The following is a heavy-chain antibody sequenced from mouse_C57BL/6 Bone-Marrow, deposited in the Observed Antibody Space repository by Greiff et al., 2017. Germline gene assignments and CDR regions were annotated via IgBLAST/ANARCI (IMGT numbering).Heavy chain of an antibody. J-gene: IGHJ2*01. CDR1: GYTFTSYW. V-gene: IGHV1-55*01. CDR3: AREIYYYGSSYFDY. CDR2: IYPGSGST. Sequence: QVQLKQPGAELVKPGASVKMSCKASGYTFTSYWITWVKQRPGQGLEWIGDIYPGSGSTNYNEKFKSKATLTVDTSSSTAYMQLSSLTSEDSAVYYCAREIYYYGSSYFDYWGQGTTLTVSS. D-gene: IGHD1-1*01.